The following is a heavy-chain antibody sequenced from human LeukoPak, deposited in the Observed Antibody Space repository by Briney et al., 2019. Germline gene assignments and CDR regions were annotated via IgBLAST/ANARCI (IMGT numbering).Heavy chain of an antibody. Sequence: PGGSLRLSCAASGFRLSDYYMSWVRQAPGEGLEWVSYISSRGSTIYYADSVKGRFTISRDNAKNSLYLQMNSLRAEDTAVYYCARAPGDSSGYHWGQGTLVTVSS. CDR3: ARAPGDSSGYH. CDR2: ISSRGSTI. V-gene: IGHV3-11*01. D-gene: IGHD3-22*01. CDR1: GFRLSDYY. J-gene: IGHJ4*02.